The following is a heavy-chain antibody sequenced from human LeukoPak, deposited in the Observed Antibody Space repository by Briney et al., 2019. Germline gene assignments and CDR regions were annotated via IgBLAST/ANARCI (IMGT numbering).Heavy chain of an antibody. V-gene: IGHV3-53*01. J-gene: IGHJ4*02. CDR3: ARGDDSGYYDYFDY. CDR2: IYTGGNT. Sequence: GGSLRLSCAASGFTVDSNYLSWVRQAPGKGLEWVSTIYTGGNTYYAASVKGRFTISRDFSKNTVFLHMNSLRAEDTAMYHCARGDDSGYYDYFDYWGQGALVTVSS. CDR1: GFTVDSNY. D-gene: IGHD3-22*01.